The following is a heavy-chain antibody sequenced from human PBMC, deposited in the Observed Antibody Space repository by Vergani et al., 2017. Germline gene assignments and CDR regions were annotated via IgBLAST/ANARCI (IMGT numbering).Heavy chain of an antibody. V-gene: IGHV3-33*01. CDR3: ATDDLYSSGYYYGDAFDI. CDR1: GFTFSSYG. D-gene: IGHD3-22*01. J-gene: IGHJ3*02. CDR2: TWYDGSNK. Sequence: QVQLVESGGGVVQPGRSLRLSCAASGFTFSSYGMHWVRQAPGKGLEWVAVTWYDGSNKYYADSVKGRFTISRDNSKNTLYLQMNSLRAEDTAVYYCATDDLYSSGYYYGDAFDIWGQGTMVTVSS.